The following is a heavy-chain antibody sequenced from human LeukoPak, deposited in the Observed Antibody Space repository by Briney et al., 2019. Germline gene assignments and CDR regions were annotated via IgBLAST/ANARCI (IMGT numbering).Heavy chain of an antibody. Sequence: GGSLRLSCAASGFTFSSYEMNWVRQAPGKGLEWVSYISSSGSTIYYADSVKGRFTISRDNAKNSLYLQMNSLRAEDTAVYYCARDRLHYGEYEKTFDYWGQGTLVTVSS. D-gene: IGHD4-17*01. CDR1: GFTFSSYE. J-gene: IGHJ4*02. CDR3: ARDRLHYGEYEKTFDY. CDR2: ISSSGSTI. V-gene: IGHV3-48*03.